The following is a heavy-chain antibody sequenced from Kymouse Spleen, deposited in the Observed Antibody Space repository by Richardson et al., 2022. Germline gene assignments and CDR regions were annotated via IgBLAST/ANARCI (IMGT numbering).Heavy chain of an antibody. CDR3: AKDKLELGYYGMDV. J-gene: IGHJ6*02. Sequence: EVQLVESGGGLVQPGRSLRLSCAASGFTFDDYAMHWVRQAPGKGLEWVSGISWNSGSIGYADSVKGRFTISRDNAKNSLYLQMNSLRAEDTALYYCAKDKLELGYYGMDVWGQGTTVTVSS. CDR2: ISWNSGSI. V-gene: IGHV3-9*01. D-gene: IGHD1-7*01. CDR1: GFTFDDYA.